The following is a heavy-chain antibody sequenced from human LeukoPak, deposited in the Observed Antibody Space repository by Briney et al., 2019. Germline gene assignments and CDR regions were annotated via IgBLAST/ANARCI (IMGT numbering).Heavy chain of an antibody. D-gene: IGHD3-22*01. V-gene: IGHV1-3*01. CDR3: ARGSTYYESSGQVPFDY. CDR1: QYAFTDYA. Sequence: GASVKVSCKASQYAFTDYAVHWVRQAPGQRLEWMGWINAGNGKTKYSQSFQGRITITRDTSATTAYMELTSLTSEDTAVYYCARGSTYYESSGQVPFDYWGQGTLVTVSS. CDR2: INAGNGKT. J-gene: IGHJ4*02.